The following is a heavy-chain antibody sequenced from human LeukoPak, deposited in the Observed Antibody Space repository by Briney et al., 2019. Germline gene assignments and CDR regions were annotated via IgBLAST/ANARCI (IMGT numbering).Heavy chain of an antibody. CDR3: ARAGPETYKFDF. V-gene: IGHV1-46*01. CDR1: GYTFTDYY. J-gene: IGHJ4*02. CDR2: TRPSSGRT. D-gene: IGHD1-1*01. Sequence: GASVNVSFKTSGYTFTDYYMHWVRQGPGQGPEWMGITRPSSGRTQYPQKFQGRVTMTWDMSASTFYMELSSLTSDDTAVYYCARAGPETYKFDFWGQGTLVTVSS.